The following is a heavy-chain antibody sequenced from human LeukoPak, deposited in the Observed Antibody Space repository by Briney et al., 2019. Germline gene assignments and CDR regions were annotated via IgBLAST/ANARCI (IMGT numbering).Heavy chain of an antibody. D-gene: IGHD6-13*01. J-gene: IGHJ6*02. V-gene: IGHV1-2*02. Sequence: ASVRVSCKASGYSFTGNYMHWVRQAPGQGFEWMGWINPNTGGTNYAQKFKGRVLMTRDTSISTAYLELSSLKSDDTAVYYCARDQASAAVGTVYYYHGMDVWGQGTTVTVSS. CDR2: INPNTGGT. CDR3: ARDQASAAVGTVYYYHGMDV. CDR1: GYSFTGNY.